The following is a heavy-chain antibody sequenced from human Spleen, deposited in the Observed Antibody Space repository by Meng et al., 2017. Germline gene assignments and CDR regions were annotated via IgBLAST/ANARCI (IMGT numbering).Heavy chain of an antibody. V-gene: IGHV3-74*01. CDR1: GFTFSAYN. CDR3: ARDLNWVVWDF. J-gene: IGHJ4*02. D-gene: IGHD3/OR15-3a*01. Sequence: VQLVESGGGLIQPGGSLRLSWAASGFTFSAYNMHWVRQAPGKGLVWVSRINDDGSATTYTDSVKGRFAISRDNARDTLYLQMDSLRAEDTAVYYCARDLNWVVWDFWGQGTLVTASS. CDR2: INDDGSAT.